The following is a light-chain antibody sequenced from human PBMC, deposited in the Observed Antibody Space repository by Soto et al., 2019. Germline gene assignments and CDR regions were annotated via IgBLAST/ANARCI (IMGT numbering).Light chain of an antibody. V-gene: IGLV3-21*02. CDR1: NIGSNS. Sequence: SYELTQPHSVSVAPGQTARITCGGKNIGSNSVHWYQQKPGQAPVLVVYDDSDRPSGIPELFSGSNSGNTATMTISRFEAGDEADYYCQVWDSRSDHWVFGGGTKRTVL. CDR2: DDS. J-gene: IGLJ3*02. CDR3: QVWDSRSDHWV.